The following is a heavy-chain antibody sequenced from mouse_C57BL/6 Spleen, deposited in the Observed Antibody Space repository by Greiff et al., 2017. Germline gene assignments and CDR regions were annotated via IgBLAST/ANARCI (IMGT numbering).Heavy chain of an antibody. CDR3: ARQGYYGSSSAWFAY. CDR1: GFTFSSYT. Sequence: EVQVVESGGGLVKPGGSLKLSCAASGFTFSSYTMSWVRQTPETRLEWVATISGGGGNTYYPDSVKGRFTISRDNAKNTLYLQMSSLRSEDTALYYCARQGYYGSSSAWFAYWGQGTLVTVSA. V-gene: IGHV5-9*01. J-gene: IGHJ3*01. CDR2: ISGGGGNT. D-gene: IGHD1-1*01.